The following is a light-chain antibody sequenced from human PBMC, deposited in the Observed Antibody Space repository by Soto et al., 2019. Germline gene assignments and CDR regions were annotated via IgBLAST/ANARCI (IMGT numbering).Light chain of an antibody. CDR1: QSVSSY. V-gene: IGKV3-11*01. CDR2: DAS. J-gene: IGKJ4*01. Sequence: IVLTQSPATLSLSPGERATLSCRASQSVSSYLAWYQQKPGQAPRLLIYDASNRATGIPARFSGSGSGTDFTLTISSLEPEDFAVYYCQQRSNWPLNFGGGTKV. CDR3: QQRSNWPLN.